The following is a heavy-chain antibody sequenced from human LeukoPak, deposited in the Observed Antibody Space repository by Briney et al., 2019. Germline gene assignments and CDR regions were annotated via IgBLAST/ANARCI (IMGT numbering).Heavy chain of an antibody. D-gene: IGHD2-2*01. J-gene: IGHJ6*04. CDR2: INQDGSEK. CDR1: GFTISNYY. CDR3: AKESVPARLNMDV. Sequence: QTGGSLRLSCAASGFTISNYYMSWVRQAPGKGLEWVANINQDGSEKNYVDSVKGRFSISRDNAKNSLHLQMNSLRAEDTALYYCAKESVPARLNMDVWGKGTTVTVSS. V-gene: IGHV3-7*01.